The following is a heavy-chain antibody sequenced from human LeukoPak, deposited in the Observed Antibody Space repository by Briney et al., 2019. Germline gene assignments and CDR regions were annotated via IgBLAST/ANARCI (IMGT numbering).Heavy chain of an antibody. J-gene: IGHJ5*02. CDR2: INRDGSGK. CDR3: ARVVVGGTNWFDA. D-gene: IGHD1-26*01. CDR1: GFTFTDYW. Sequence: GGSQRLSSAASGFTFTDYWMSWVRQAPGKGLEWVASINRDGSGKYYVDSVKGRFTISRDNAKSSLYLQMNSLRVEDTSVYYCARVVVGGTNWFDAWGQGTLVTVSS. V-gene: IGHV3-7*02.